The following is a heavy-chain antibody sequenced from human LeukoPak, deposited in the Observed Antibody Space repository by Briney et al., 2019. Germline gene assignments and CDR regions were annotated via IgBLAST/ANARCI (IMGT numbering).Heavy chain of an antibody. J-gene: IGHJ4*02. CDR2: INSDGSST. V-gene: IGHV3-74*01. CDR3: ASLDY. Sequence: GGSLRLSCAASGFTFSAYWVHWVRQAPGKGLVWVSSINSDGSSTSYADSVKGRFTISRDNAKNTLYLQMNTLRAEDTAVYYCASLDYWGQGTPVTVSS. CDR1: GFTFSAYW.